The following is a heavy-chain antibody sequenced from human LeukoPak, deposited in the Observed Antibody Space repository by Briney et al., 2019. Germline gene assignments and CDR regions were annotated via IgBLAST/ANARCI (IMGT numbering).Heavy chain of an antibody. V-gene: IGHV1-2*02. CDR3: ARHVSSSGEDS. J-gene: IGHJ4*02. Sequence: ASVKVSCKASGYIFTNYYMHWVRQAPGQGLEWMGWINPRSGGTNFAQKFQGGVTMTRDTSISAAYMELSRLRSDDTAVYYCARHVSSSGEDSWGQGTLVTVSS. CDR2: INPRSGGT. CDR1: GYIFTNYY. D-gene: IGHD2-21*01.